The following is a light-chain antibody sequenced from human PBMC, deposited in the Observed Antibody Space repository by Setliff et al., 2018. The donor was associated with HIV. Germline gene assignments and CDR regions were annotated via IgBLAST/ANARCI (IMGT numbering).Light chain of an antibody. V-gene: IGLV2-14*03. Sequence: QSALTQPASVSGSPGQSITISCTGSTSDVGSYNYVSWYQQHPDKAPKLVIYDVSKRPSGVSHRFSGSKSGYTASLAISGLQAEDEADYYCSSYTSSITSVFGTGTKVTVL. CDR3: SSYTSSITSV. CDR2: DVS. CDR1: TSDVGSYNY. J-gene: IGLJ1*01.